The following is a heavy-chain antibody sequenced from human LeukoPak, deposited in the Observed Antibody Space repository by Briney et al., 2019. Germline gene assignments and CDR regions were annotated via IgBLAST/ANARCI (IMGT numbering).Heavy chain of an antibody. Sequence: ASVKVSCKASGYTFTSYYMHWVRQAPGQGLEWMGIINPSGGSTSYAQKFQGRVTMTRDTSTSTVYMELSSLRSEDRAVYYCAREGHGPQNYYYYYYMDVWGKGTTVTVSS. CDR2: INPSGGST. D-gene: IGHD2-8*01. V-gene: IGHV1-46*03. CDR3: AREGHGPQNYYYYYYMDV. J-gene: IGHJ6*03. CDR1: GYTFTSYY.